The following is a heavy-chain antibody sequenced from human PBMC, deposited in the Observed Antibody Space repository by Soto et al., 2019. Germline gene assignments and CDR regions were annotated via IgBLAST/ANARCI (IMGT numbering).Heavy chain of an antibody. Sequence: SEILSLTCTVSRDSVTSSYSNWVRQPPGKELEWIGYIFYSVNSNYDNNYNPSLRSRVTMTVDTSKNQFSLKLTSVTAADTAVYFCVRYRRGTGWYYLDYWGQGTQVTVSS. CDR1: RDSVTSSY. J-gene: IGHJ4*02. CDR2: IFYSVNSNYDN. D-gene: IGHD6-19*01. CDR3: VRYRRGTGWYYLDY. V-gene: IGHV4-59*02.